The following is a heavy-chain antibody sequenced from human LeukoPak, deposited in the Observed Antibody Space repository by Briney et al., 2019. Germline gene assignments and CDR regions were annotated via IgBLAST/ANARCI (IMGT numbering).Heavy chain of an antibody. CDR1: GGTFSSYA. Sequence: ASVKVSCKASGGTFSSYAISWVRQAPGQGLEWMGGIIPIFGTANYAQKFQGRVTITADESTSTAYMELSSLRSEDTAVYYCAREKGPYYYGSGSYWGPDYWGQGTLVTVSS. J-gene: IGHJ4*02. CDR3: AREKGPYYYGSGSYWGPDY. CDR2: IIPIFGTA. D-gene: IGHD3-10*01. V-gene: IGHV1-69*13.